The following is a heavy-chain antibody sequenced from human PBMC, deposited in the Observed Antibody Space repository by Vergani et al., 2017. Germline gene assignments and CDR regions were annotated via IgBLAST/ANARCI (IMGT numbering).Heavy chain of an antibody. Sequence: QVHLVGSGGRVVQPGRSLRLSCVVSGFTSSYYGMHWVRQAPGKGLEWVAVISYDGTQKYYADSVKGRFTISRDNSKSTLYLQMNSLRTEDTAVYYCATKSCGTPGCQIGYFREWGQGTLVTVSS. V-gene: IGHV3-30*03. CDR1: GFTSSYYG. CDR2: ISYDGTQK. J-gene: IGHJ1*01. CDR3: ATKSCGTPGCQIGYFRE. D-gene: IGHD1-1*01.